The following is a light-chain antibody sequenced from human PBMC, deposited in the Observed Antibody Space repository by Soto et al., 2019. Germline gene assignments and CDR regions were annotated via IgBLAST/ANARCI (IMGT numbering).Light chain of an antibody. CDR1: QGISGY. CDR3: QQRFT. V-gene: IGKV1-9*01. Sequence: DIQLTQSPSFLSASVGDRVTITCRASQGISGYLAWYQQKPGKAPNLLIYATSTLQTGVPSSFSGSGSGAEFTLTISSLQPEDFATYYCQQRFTFGPGTKVDIK. J-gene: IGKJ3*01. CDR2: ATS.